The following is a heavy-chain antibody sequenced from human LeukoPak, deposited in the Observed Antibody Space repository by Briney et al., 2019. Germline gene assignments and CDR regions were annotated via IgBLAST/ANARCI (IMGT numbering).Heavy chain of an antibody. V-gene: IGHV3-7*03. CDR2: IKQHGSET. CDR1: GFFFGSYW. D-gene: IGHD6-13*01. J-gene: IGHJ4*02. CDR3: ARGVTSAWYLRYYFEY. Sequence: GGSLRLSCAASGFFFGSYWMSWVRQVPGEGVEWVAHIKQHGSETNYGDSVEGRFTISRDNAKNSLFLQMNSLRADDTALYYCARGVTSAWYLRYYFEYWGQGILVTVSS.